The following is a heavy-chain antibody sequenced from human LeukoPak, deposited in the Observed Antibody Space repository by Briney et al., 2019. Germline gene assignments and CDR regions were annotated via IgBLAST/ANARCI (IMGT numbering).Heavy chain of an antibody. CDR3: ARDDYTYYYGSGSRAALDY. V-gene: IGHV4-39*07. CDR2: IYYSGST. J-gene: IGHJ4*02. CDR1: GGSISSSSYY. Sequence: SETLSLTCSVSGGSISSSSYYWGWIRQPPGKGLEWIGSIYYSGSTYYNPSLKSRVTISVDTSKNQFSLKLSSVTAADTAVYYCARDDYTYYYGSGSRAALDYWGQGTLVTVSS. D-gene: IGHD3-10*01.